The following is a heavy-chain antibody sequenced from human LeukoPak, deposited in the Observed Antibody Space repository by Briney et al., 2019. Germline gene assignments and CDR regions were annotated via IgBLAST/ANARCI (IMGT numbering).Heavy chain of an antibody. J-gene: IGHJ6*03. CDR3: ARDYRGSYDYYYYMDV. Sequence: PGGSLRLSCAASGFTFSSYWMSWVRQAPGKGLEWVANIKQDGSEKYYVDSVKGRFTISRDNAKNSLYLQMNSLRAEDTAVYYCARDYRGSYDYYYYMDVWGKGTTVTVSS. V-gene: IGHV3-7*01. D-gene: IGHD1-26*01. CDR1: GFTFSSYW. CDR2: IKQDGSEK.